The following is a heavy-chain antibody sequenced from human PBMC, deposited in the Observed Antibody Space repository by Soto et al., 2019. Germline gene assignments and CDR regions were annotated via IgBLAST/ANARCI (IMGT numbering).Heavy chain of an antibody. V-gene: IGHV4-31*03. CDR1: GGSISSGGYY. CDR3: ARDHYIKRNYYYYGLDV. J-gene: IGHJ6*02. Sequence: QVQLQESGPGLVKPSQTLSLTCTVSGGSISSGGYYWSWVRQHPGKGLEWIGYIHYSGSTYYNPYLRSRVTISLDSSKNQFSLRLRSVTAADTAVYYCARDHYIKRNYYYYGLDVWGQGTTVPVSS. D-gene: IGHD4-4*01. CDR2: IHYSGST.